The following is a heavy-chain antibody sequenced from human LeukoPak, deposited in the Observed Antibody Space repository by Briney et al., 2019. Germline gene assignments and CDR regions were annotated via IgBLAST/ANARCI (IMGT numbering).Heavy chain of an antibody. J-gene: IGHJ5*02. V-gene: IGHV1-8*01. Sequence: ASVKVSCKASGYTFTTYDINWVRQVTGQGLEWMGWMNPNSGNTGFAQKFQGRLTMTRDTSISTAYMELSSLRSEDTAVYYCARGTRRVGATYWFDPWGQGTLVTVSS. CDR2: MNPNSGNT. CDR1: GYTFTTYD. CDR3: ARGTRRVGATYWFDP. D-gene: IGHD1-26*01.